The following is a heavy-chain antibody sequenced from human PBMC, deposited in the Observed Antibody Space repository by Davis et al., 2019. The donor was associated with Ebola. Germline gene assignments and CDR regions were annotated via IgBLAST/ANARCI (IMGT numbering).Heavy chain of an antibody. J-gene: IGHJ6*02. V-gene: IGHV4-30-4*07. CDR1: GGSISSGGYS. CDR3: AREEVEGLYCSGSSCYFRYSYYGMDV. Sequence: MPSETLSLTCAVSGGSISSGGYSWSWIRQPPGKGLEWIGYIYYNGSTYYNPSLKSRVTILLDTSKNQFSLKLSSVTAADTAVYYCAREEVEGLYCSGSSCYFRYSYYGMDVWGQGTTVTVSS. D-gene: IGHD2-15*01. CDR2: IYYNGST.